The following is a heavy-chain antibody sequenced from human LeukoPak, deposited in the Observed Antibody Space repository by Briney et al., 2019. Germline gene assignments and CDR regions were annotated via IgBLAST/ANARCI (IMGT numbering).Heavy chain of an antibody. CDR2: IYRSGST. Sequence: SQTLSLTSTVSGGSISSGSSYLSWIRQPAGKGLEWIGRIYRSGSTNYNPSLKSRVTILLDTSKNQFSLKLTSVTAADTAVYYCAALGGGSWGQGTLVTVSS. CDR3: AALGGGS. D-gene: IGHD3-10*01. CDR1: GGSISSGSSY. J-gene: IGHJ5*02. V-gene: IGHV4-61*02.